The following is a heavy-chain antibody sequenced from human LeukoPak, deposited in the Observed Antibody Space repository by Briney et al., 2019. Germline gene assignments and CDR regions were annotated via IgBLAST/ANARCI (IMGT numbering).Heavy chain of an antibody. J-gene: IGHJ6*02. CDR1: GFTFSSYS. V-gene: IGHV3-21*01. CDR3: ARDQPDLITGTTSLYYYYGMDV. Sequence: KSGGSLRLSCAASGFTFSSYSMNWVRQAPGKGLEWVSSISSSSSYIYYADSVKGRFTISRDNAKNSLYLQMNSLRAEDTAVYYCARDQPDLITGTTSLYYYYGMDVWGQGTTVTVSS. D-gene: IGHD1-7*01. CDR2: ISSSSSYI.